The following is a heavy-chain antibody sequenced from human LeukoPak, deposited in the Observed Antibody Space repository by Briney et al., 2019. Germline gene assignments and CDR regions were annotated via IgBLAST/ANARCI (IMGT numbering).Heavy chain of an antibody. V-gene: IGHV3-7*01. CDR1: GFSFTTYW. D-gene: IGHD2-2*01. CDR2: ISEDGSVK. J-gene: IGHJ4*02. Sequence: SGGSLRLSCAASGFSFTTYWMTWIRQAPEKGLEWVAHISEDGSVKYYIDSVKGRFTISRDNAKNSVYLQMNDLRVEDTAVYYCVGEAPGYWGQGALVTVSS. CDR3: VGEAPGY.